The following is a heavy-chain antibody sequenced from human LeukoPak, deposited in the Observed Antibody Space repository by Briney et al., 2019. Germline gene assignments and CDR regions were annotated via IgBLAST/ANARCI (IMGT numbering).Heavy chain of an antibody. CDR3: ARMSYDSSPV. D-gene: IGHD6-13*01. CDR2: TYYRSKWFN. CDR1: GGSVSSNRAA. V-gene: IGHV6-1*01. Sequence: SQTLSLTCAISGGSVSSNRAAWNWIRQYPSRGLEWLGRTYYRSKWFNNYAVSLKSRITVNPDSSKNQYSLHLNSVTPEDTAVYYCARMSYDSSPVWGRGTLVTVSS. J-gene: IGHJ4*02.